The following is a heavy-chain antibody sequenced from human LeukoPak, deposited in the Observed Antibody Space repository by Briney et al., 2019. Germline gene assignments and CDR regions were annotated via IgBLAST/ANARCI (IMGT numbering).Heavy chain of an antibody. CDR3: AREYSWLARYFDL. CDR1: GGSISDYY. D-gene: IGHD6-19*01. CDR2: INHSGST. Sequence: PSETLSLTCAVYGGSISDYYWSWIRQPPGKGLEWIGEINHSGSTNYNPSLKSRVTISEDTSKNQFSLKLSSVTAADTAVYYCAREYSWLARYFDLWGRGTLVTVSS. J-gene: IGHJ2*01. V-gene: IGHV4-34*01.